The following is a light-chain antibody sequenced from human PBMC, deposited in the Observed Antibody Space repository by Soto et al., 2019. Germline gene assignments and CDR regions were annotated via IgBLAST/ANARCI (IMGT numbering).Light chain of an antibody. J-gene: IGKJ1*01. CDR1: QSVISSY. Sequence: EVVLTPSPPTLALSPGKKAPLSCRASQSVISSYLAWYQQKPGQAPRLLIYDASNRATGIPARFSGSGSGTEFTLTISRLQSEDFAVYYCQQYNNWPGTFGQGTKVDIK. V-gene: IGKV3D-20*02. CDR3: QQYNNWPGT. CDR2: DAS.